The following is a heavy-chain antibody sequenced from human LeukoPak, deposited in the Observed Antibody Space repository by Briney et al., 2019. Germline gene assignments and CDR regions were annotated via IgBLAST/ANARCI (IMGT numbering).Heavy chain of an antibody. CDR2: ISACNGNT. J-gene: IGHJ4*02. D-gene: IGHD5-18*01. V-gene: IGHV1-18*04. CDR3: DRVIQLWFTYY. CDR1: GHTFTSYG. Sequence: ASVKVSCTASGHTFTSYGISWVRQAPGHGLEWMGWISACNGNTNYAQKLHGRVTMTTDTSTSTAYMELRSLRSDYTAVYDWDRVIQLWFTYYWGEGALVTVSS.